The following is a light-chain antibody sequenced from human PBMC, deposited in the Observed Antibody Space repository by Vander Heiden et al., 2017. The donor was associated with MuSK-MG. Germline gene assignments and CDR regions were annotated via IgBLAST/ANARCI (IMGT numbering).Light chain of an antibody. J-gene: IGKJ5*01. CDR2: ASS. Sequence: DIKLSQSPSYLSASGVDRVTITCRASPGINSDVNWYQQKPGTAPKLLISASSSLPSGVPSRFSGSAGGTYFTLTISSLQPEDFANYYYLQSYSTPLSFGQGTRLEIK. CDR3: LQSYSTPLS. CDR1: PGINSD. V-gene: IGKV1-39*01.